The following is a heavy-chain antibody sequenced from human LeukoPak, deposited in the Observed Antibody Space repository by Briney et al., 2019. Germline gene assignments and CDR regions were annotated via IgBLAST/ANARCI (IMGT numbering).Heavy chain of an antibody. CDR3: ARDNQAPAYYDFWSGYSHPDY. V-gene: IGHV1-46*01. D-gene: IGHD3-3*01. CDR1: GYTFTSYY. Sequence: GASVKVSCKASGYTFTSYYMHWVRQAPGQGLEWMGISNPSGGSTSYAQKFQGRVTMTRDMSTSTVYMELSSLRSEDTAVYYCARDNQAPAYYDFWSGYSHPDYWGQGTLVTVSS. J-gene: IGHJ4*02. CDR2: SNPSGGST.